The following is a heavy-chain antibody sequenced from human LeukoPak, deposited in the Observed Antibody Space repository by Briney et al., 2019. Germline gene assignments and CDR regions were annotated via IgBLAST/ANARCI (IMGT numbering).Heavy chain of an antibody. CDR3: AKVMKGSERLTMVRGVIIKTAGLYYMDV. V-gene: IGHV3-23*01. J-gene: IGHJ6*03. CDR1: GFSLSSYA. D-gene: IGHD3-10*01. Sequence: GGSLRLSCAAPGFSLSSYAMSWVPQAPGKGLEWVSSISASGGSTNYADSVKGRFTISRDNSKNTVYLQMNSLRAEDTAVYYCAKVMKGSERLTMVRGVIIKTAGLYYMDVWGKGTTVTVSS. CDR2: ISASGGST.